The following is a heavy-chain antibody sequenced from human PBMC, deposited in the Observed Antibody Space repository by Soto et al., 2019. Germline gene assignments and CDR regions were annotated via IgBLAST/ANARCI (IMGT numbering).Heavy chain of an antibody. D-gene: IGHD1-26*01. V-gene: IGHV4-59*01. CDR2: ICNSGGT. Sequence: QVQLQESCPGLVKPSETLSLTCTASGGSISSYCWSWVRQPPGEGLEWIANICNSGGTNYNPSLKSRVVISVDTSRNQFSLKLSSVTAADTAVYYCARGVGRYGSNLDYWGQGTLVTVSS. CDR1: GGSISSYC. CDR3: ARGVGRYGSNLDY. J-gene: IGHJ4*02.